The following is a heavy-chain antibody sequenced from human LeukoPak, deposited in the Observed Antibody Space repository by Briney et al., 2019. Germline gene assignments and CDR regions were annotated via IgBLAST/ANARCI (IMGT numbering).Heavy chain of an antibody. J-gene: IGHJ4*02. D-gene: IGHD4-17*01. Sequence: PGGSLRLSCAASGFTFSSYAMHWVRQAPGKGLEWVAVISYDGSNKYYADSVKGRFTISRDNSKNTLYLQMNSLRAEDTAVYYCARASSDYGDYDYWGQGTLVTVSS. CDR3: ARASSDYGDYDY. V-gene: IGHV3-30*04. CDR1: GFTFSSYA. CDR2: ISYDGSNK.